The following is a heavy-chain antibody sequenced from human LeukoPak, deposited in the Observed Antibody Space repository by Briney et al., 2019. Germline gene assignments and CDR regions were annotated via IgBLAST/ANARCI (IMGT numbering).Heavy chain of an antibody. CDR2: LNQDGSEK. Sequence: GGSLRRSCAASGFTFSSYWMSWVRQAPGKGLEWVANLNQDGSEKYYVDSVKGRFTISRDNAQNSLYLQMNSLRAEDTAVYYCARPMNTGGSGSHYRPLDYWGQGTLVTVSS. V-gene: IGHV3-7*01. D-gene: IGHD3-10*01. CDR1: GFTFSSYW. CDR3: ARPMNTGGSGSHYRPLDY. J-gene: IGHJ4*02.